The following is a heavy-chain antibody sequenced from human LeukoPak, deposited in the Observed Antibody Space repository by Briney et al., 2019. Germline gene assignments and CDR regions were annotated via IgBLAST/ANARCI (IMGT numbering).Heavy chain of an antibody. D-gene: IGHD3-3*01. V-gene: IGHV3-21*01. CDR2: ISSSSSYI. CDR3: ARLHDDFWSGSDN. CDR1: GFTFSSYS. J-gene: IGHJ4*02. Sequence: GGSLRLSCAASGFTFSSYSMDWVRQAPGKGLEWVSAISSSSSYIYYADSVKGRFTISRDNAKNSLYLQMNSLRAEDTAVYYCARLHDDFWSGSDNWGQGTLVTVSS.